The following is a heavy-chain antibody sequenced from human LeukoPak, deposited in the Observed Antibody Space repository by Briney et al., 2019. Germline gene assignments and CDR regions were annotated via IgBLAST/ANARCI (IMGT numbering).Heavy chain of an antibody. Sequence: ASVKVSCKASGYTFTSYYMHWVRQAPGQGPEWMGIINPSGGSTSYAQKFQGRVTMTRDMSTSTVYMELSSLRSEDTAVYYCARDPVDGSSAWYYFDYWGQGTLVTVSS. J-gene: IGHJ4*02. CDR1: GYTFTSYY. D-gene: IGHD6-19*01. CDR2: INPSGGST. CDR3: ARDPVDGSSAWYYFDY. V-gene: IGHV1-46*01.